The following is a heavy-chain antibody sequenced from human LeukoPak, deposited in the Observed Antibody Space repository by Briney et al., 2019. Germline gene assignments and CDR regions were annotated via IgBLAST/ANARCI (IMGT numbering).Heavy chain of an antibody. CDR2: INPNSGGT. Sequence: ASLKVSCKASGYTFTDYYMHWVRQAPGQGLEWMGWINPNSGGTKYAQKFQGRVTMTRDMSISTAYMDLRRLKSDDTAVYYCVRDMDRGQWLVRPYNWGQGTLVTVSS. CDR1: GYTFTDYY. V-gene: IGHV1-2*02. J-gene: IGHJ4*02. CDR3: VRDMDRGQWLVRPYN. D-gene: IGHD6-19*01.